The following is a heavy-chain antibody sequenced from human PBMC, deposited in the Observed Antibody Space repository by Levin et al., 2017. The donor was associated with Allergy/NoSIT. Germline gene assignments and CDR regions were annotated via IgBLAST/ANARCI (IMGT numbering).Heavy chain of an antibody. Sequence: ASVKVSCKASGYTFTSYGISWVRQAPGQGLEWMGWISAYNGNTNYAQKLQGRVTMTTDTSTSTAYMELRSLRSDDTAVYYCARDPTVAGMGRWAEFDYWGQGTLVTVSS. CDR1: GYTFTSYG. J-gene: IGHJ4*02. V-gene: IGHV1-18*01. CDR3: ARDPTVAGMGRWAEFDY. D-gene: IGHD6-19*01. CDR2: ISAYNGNT.